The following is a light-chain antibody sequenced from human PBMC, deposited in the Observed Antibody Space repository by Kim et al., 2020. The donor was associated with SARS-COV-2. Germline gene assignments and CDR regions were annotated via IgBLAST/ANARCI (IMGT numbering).Light chain of an antibody. CDR2: DTS. CDR3: QQCDTIPLT. V-gene: IGKV1-33*01. CDR1: HDISNY. Sequence: SASVGDRVTITCQASHDISNYLNWYQQKPGKAPKLVIYDTSNLETGVPSRFSGSGSGTDFTFTISSLQPEDIATYYCQQCDTIPLTFGGGTKVEI. J-gene: IGKJ4*01.